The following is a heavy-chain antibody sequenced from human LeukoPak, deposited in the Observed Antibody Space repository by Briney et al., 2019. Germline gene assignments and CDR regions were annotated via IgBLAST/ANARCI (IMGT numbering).Heavy chain of an antibody. CDR2: VHYSGIS. D-gene: IGHD3-3*01. Sequence: SETLSLTCTVSGGSISSSTYYWGWIRQPPGKDLEGIGSVHYSGISYYHPSLKSLVTISVDTSSNQFSLKLSSVTAAHPAVYYCALTATVHTYYAFSWGQGTPVTVPS. CDR3: ALTATVHTYYAFS. CDR1: GGSISSSTYY. J-gene: IGHJ5*02. V-gene: IGHV4-39*01.